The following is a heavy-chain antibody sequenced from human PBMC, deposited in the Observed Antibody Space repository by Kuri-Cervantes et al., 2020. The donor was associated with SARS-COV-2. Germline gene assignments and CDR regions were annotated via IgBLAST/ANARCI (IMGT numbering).Heavy chain of an antibody. D-gene: IGHD6-6*01. J-gene: IGHJ3*02. CDR2: IKQDGSEK. CDR3: AKEGGSSPATGAFDI. Sequence: GGSLRLSCAASGFTFSSYWMSWVRQAPGKGLEWVANIKQDGSEKYYVDSVKGRFTISRDNAKNSLYLQMNSLRAEDTAVYYCAKEGGSSPATGAFDIWGQGTMVTVSS. CDR1: GFTFSSYW. V-gene: IGHV3-7*03.